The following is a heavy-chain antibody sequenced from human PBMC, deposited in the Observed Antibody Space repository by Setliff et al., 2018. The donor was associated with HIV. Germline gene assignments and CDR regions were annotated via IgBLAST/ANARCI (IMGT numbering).Heavy chain of an antibody. V-gene: IGHV3-21*01. D-gene: IGHD1-26*01. CDR1: GFTFANFA. Sequence: PGGSLRLSCAASGFTFANFAMNWVRQAPGKGLEWVSSISSSSSYIYYADSVKGRFTISRDNAKNSLYLQMNSLRAEDTAVYYCASPYSGSYYPPEHLPHYGMDVWGQGTTVTVSS. CDR3: ASPYSGSYYPPEHLPHYGMDV. CDR2: ISSSSSYI. J-gene: IGHJ6*02.